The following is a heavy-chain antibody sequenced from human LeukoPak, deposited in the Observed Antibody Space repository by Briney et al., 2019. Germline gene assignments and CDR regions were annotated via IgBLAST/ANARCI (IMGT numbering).Heavy chain of an antibody. CDR1: GYTFTGYY. Sequence: ASVKVSCKASGYTFTGYYMHWVRQAPGQGLEWMGWINPNSGGTNYAQKFQGRVTMTRDTSISTAYMEQSRLRSDDTAVYYCASAYTGSMNDWFDPWGQGTLVTVSS. V-gene: IGHV1-2*02. CDR2: INPNSGGT. D-gene: IGHD3-16*01. CDR3: ASAYTGSMNDWFDP. J-gene: IGHJ5*02.